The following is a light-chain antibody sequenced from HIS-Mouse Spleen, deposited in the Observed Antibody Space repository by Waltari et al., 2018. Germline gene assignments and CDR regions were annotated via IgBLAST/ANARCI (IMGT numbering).Light chain of an antibody. Sequence: QSALTQPRSVSGSPGQSVTISCTGTSSDVGGYNYVSWYQQHPGKAPKLMIYDVSKRPSWVPDRFSGSKSGNTASLTISGLQAEDEADYYCCSYAGSTLHYVFGTGTKVTVL. CDR2: DVS. CDR1: SSDVGGYNY. V-gene: IGLV2-11*01. CDR3: CSYAGSTLHYV. J-gene: IGLJ1*01.